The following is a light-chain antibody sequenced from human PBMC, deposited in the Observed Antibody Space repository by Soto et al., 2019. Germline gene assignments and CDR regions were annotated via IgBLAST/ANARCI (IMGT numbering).Light chain of an antibody. CDR2: DVS. CDR3: QHYNNWPLT. J-gene: IGKJ4*01. V-gene: IGKV3D-15*01. CDR1: QSVSSN. Sequence: EIVMTQSPATLSVSPGERATLSCWASQSVSSNLAWYQQKPGQAPRLLIYDVSPRATGIPTRFSGSGSGTEFTLTISSLQSEDFAAYYCQHYNNWPLTFGGGTKVDIK.